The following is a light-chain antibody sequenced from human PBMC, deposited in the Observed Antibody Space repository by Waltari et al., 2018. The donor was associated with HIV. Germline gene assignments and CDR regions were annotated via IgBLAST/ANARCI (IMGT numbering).Light chain of an antibody. CDR3: QQRSTWPRT. V-gene: IGKV3-11*01. Sequence: EVVLTQSPATLSLSPGERATLSCRASQSVYSYLAWYQQKPGKAPRLLIYDASNRATGIPARFSGSGSGTDFTLTISSLEPEDFAMYYCQQRSTWPRTFGQGTKVENK. J-gene: IGKJ1*01. CDR2: DAS. CDR1: QSVYSY.